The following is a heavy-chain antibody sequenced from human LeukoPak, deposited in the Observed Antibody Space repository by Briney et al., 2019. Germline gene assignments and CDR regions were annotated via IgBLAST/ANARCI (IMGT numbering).Heavy chain of an antibody. CDR2: ISYDGSNK. J-gene: IGHJ4*02. D-gene: IGHD4-17*01. CDR3: AKRFGDYDF. CDR1: GFTFSSYA. V-gene: IGHV3-30*18. Sequence: PGGSLRLSCAASGFTFSSYAMHWVRQAPGKGLEWVAVISYDGSNKYYADSVKGRFTISRDNSKNTLYLQMNSLRAEDTAVYYCAKRFGDYDFWGQGTLVTVSS.